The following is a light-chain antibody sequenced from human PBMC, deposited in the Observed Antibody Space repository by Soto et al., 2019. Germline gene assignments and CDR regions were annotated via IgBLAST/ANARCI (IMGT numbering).Light chain of an antibody. J-gene: IGKJ5*01. V-gene: IGKV3-15*01. CDR2: ATS. CDR1: QSVSTN. Sequence: EIVMTQSPATLSVSPGERATLSCRASQSVSTNLAWYQQKPGQAPRLLIYATSTRATGIPDRFTGSGSGTEFTLTISSLQSVDFAVYHCQQYDNXPPITFGQGTRLEIK. CDR3: QQYDNXPPIT.